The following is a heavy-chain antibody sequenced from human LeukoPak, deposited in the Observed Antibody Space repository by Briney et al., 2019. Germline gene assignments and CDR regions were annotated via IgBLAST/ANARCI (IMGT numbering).Heavy chain of an antibody. CDR3: ARAVYYYYMDV. V-gene: IGHV4-59*01. Sequence: SETLSLTCSVSGGSISSYYWSWIRQPPGKGLEWIGYIYYSGSTNYNPSLKSRVTISVDTSKNQFSLKLSSVTAADTAVYYCARAVYYYYMDVWGKGTTVTVSS. J-gene: IGHJ6*03. CDR2: IYYSGST. CDR1: GGSISSYY.